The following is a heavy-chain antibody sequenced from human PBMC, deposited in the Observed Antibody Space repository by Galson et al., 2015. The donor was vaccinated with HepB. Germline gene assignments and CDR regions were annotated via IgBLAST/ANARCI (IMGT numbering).Heavy chain of an antibody. D-gene: IGHD5-18*01. J-gene: IGHJ4*02. CDR3: ARGEGTQLWPRVPLDY. V-gene: IGHV1-18*01. Sequence: SVKVSCKASDYTFTSYGTNWVRQAPGQGLEWMGWVSPKNGNTNYAQKLQGRVTMTTDTSTNTAYMELRTLRSDDTAVYYCARGEGTQLWPRVPLDYWGQGTLVTVSS. CDR1: DYTFTSYG. CDR2: VSPKNGNT.